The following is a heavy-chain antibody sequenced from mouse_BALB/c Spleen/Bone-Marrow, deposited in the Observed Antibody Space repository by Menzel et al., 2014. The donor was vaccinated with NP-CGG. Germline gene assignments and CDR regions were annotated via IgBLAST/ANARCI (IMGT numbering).Heavy chain of an antibody. V-gene: IGHV1-14*01. CDR2: INPYNDGT. CDR3: VRGVYYDYDEGALDY. CDR1: GYTFTSYV. Sequence: EVKVVESGPELIKPGASVKMSCKASGYTFTSYVIHWVKQKPGQGLKWIGYINPYNDGTKYNEKFKGKATLTSDKSSSTAYMVLSSLASEDSAVYYCVRGVYYDYDEGALDYWGQGTSVTVSS. D-gene: IGHD2-4*01. J-gene: IGHJ4*01.